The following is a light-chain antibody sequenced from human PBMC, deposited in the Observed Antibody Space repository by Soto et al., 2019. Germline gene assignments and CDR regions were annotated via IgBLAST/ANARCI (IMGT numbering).Light chain of an antibody. V-gene: IGKV3-20*01. CDR2: GAS. Sequence: EIVLKQSPATLSLSPGERATLSCRASQSVSSYLAWYQQKPGQAPRLLIYGASSRATGIPDRFSGSGSGTDFTLTISRLEPEDFAVYYCQQYGSSPPITFGQGTRLRL. CDR1: QSVSSY. CDR3: QQYGSSPPIT. J-gene: IGKJ5*01.